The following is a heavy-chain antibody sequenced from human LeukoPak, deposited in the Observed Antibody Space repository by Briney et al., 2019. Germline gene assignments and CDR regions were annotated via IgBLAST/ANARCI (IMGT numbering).Heavy chain of an antibody. CDR1: GYTLTELS. J-gene: IGHJ5*02. CDR2: FDPEDGET. CDR3: ATTIAFGEFTNWFDP. D-gene: IGHD3-10*01. Sequence: ASVTVSCKVSGYTLTELSMHWVRQAPGKGLEWMGGFDPEDGETIYAQKFQGRVTMTEDTSTDTAYMELSSLRSEDTAVYYCATTIAFGEFTNWFDPWGQGTLVTVSS. V-gene: IGHV1-24*01.